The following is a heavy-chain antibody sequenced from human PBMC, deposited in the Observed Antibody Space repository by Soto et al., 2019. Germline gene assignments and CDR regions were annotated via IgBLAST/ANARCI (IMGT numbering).Heavy chain of an antibody. CDR3: AKNPENYYYGMDV. CDR1: GGTFSSYA. J-gene: IGHJ6*02. V-gene: IGHV1-69*12. CDR2: IIPIYGTA. Sequence: QVQLVQSGAEVKKPGSSVKVSCKASGGTFSSYAISWVRQAPGQGLEWMGGIIPIYGTADYAQKFQGRVTITADESTSTGYVELSSLRSEDTAVYYCAKNPENYYYGMDVWGQGTTVTVS.